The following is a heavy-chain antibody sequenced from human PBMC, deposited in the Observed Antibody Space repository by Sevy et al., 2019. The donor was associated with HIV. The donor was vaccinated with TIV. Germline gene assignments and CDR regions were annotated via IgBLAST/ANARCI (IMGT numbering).Heavy chain of an antibody. D-gene: IGHD7-27*01. CDR2: VSSDGSEI. V-gene: IGHV3-30-3*01. CDR1: GFTFSTYA. CDR3: ARDQLGSIDY. J-gene: IGHJ4*02. Sequence: GESLKISCAVSGFTFSTYAMHWVRQAPGKGLECVAIVSSDGSEINYADSVKGRFTISRDNYRNTLYLQMNGLRTEDTALYYCARDQLGSIDYWGQGTLVTVSS.